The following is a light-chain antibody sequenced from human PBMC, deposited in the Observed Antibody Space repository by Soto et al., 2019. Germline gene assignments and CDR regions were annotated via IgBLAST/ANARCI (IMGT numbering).Light chain of an antibody. CDR1: QSVSSSY. CDR2: GAS. V-gene: IGKV3-20*01. J-gene: IGKJ4*01. Sequence: DIVLTQSPGTLSLSPGERATLSCRTSQSVSSSYLAWYQQKPGQAPRLFIYGASSRATGIPDRFSGSGSGTDFTLTISRLQPEDFAVYYCQHYGSSLIFGGGTKVEI. CDR3: QHYGSSLI.